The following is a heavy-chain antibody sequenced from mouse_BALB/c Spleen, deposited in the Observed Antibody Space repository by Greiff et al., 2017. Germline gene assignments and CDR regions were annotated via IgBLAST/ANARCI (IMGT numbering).Heavy chain of an antibody. CDR3: ARQGITTVVATGNFDY. D-gene: IGHD1-1*01. Sequence: EVQLVESGGDLVKPGGSLKLSCAASGFTFSSYGMSWVRQTPDKRLEWVATISSGGSYTYYPDSVKGRFTISRDNAKNTLYLQMSSLKSEDTAMYYCARQGITTVVATGNFDYWGQGTTLTVSS. J-gene: IGHJ2*01. V-gene: IGHV5-6*01. CDR2: ISSGGSYT. CDR1: GFTFSSYG.